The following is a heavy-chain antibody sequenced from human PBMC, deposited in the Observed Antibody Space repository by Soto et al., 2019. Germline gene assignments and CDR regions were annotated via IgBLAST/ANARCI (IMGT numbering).Heavy chain of an antibody. Sequence: GGSLRLSCAASGFTFSSYSMNWVRQAPGKGLEWVSYISSSSSTIYYADSVKGRFTISRDNAKNSLYLQMNSLRAEDTAVYYCARARYYYDSSGYGQFDYWGQGTLVTVSS. D-gene: IGHD3-22*01. CDR3: ARARYYYDSSGYGQFDY. V-gene: IGHV3-48*01. CDR2: ISSSSSTI. J-gene: IGHJ4*02. CDR1: GFTFSSYS.